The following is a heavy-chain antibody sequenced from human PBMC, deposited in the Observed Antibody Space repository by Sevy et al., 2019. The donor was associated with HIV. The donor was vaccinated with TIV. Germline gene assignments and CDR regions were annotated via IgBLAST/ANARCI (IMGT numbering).Heavy chain of an antibody. J-gene: IGHJ4*01. CDR3: AREAVALDY. CDR1: GDSISSNNFY. D-gene: IGHD6-19*01. V-gene: IGHV4-39*02. CDR2: IYYTGST. Sequence: SETLSLTCTVSGDSISSNNFYWGWVRQPPEKGLEWIGSIYYTGSTYYNPSLKSRVTISVDTSKNQFSLKLTSVTAADTAVYYVAREAVALDYWGQGTLVTVSS.